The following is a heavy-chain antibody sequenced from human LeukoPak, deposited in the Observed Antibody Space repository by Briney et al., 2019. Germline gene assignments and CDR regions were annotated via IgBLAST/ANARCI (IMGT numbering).Heavy chain of an antibody. Sequence: PGGSLRLSCAASGFTVSSNYMSWVRQAPGKGLEWVSLIYSGGSTYNADSVEGRFTISRGNSKNTLYLQMNSLRAEDTAVYYCARGLYYGGSFDYWGQGTLVTV. CDR2: IYSGGST. CDR1: GFTVSSNY. D-gene: IGHD4-23*01. V-gene: IGHV3-53*01. CDR3: ARGLYYGGSFDY. J-gene: IGHJ4*02.